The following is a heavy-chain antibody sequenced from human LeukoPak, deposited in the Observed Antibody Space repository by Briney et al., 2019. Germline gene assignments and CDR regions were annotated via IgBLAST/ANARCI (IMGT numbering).Heavy chain of an antibody. V-gene: IGHV4-39*01. Sequence: SETLSLTCTVSGGSISSSSYYWGWIRQPPGKGLEWIGTIYYSGSTYYNPSLNSRVTISVDTSKNQFSLKLSSVTAADTAVYYCARGLPWFDPWGQGTLVTVSS. CDR3: ARGLPWFDP. D-gene: IGHD3-10*01. CDR1: GGSISSSSYY. J-gene: IGHJ5*02. CDR2: IYYSGST.